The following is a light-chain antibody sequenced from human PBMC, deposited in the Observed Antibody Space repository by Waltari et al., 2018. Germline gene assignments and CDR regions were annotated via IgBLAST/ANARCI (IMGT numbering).Light chain of an antibody. V-gene: IGKV3-15*01. CDR1: QNIDNN. CDR3: QQYNRWPPLT. J-gene: IGKJ4*01. Sequence: EVVMTQSPAALSVSPGERVTPSCKASQNIDNNLAWYQQKPGQSPRLLIYGASTRATGVPAIFSGSGSGTEFTLTISSLQSEYCAVFYCQQYNRWPPLTFGGGTKVEIK. CDR2: GAS.